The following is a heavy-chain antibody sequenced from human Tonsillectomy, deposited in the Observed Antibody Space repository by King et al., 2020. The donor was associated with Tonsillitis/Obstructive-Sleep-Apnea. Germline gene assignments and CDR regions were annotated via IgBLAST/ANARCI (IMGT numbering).Heavy chain of an antibody. J-gene: IGHJ6*03. CDR1: GYTFTSYA. CDR3: ASSGGDFWSGYYSYYYYMDV. CDR2: INTNTGNP. D-gene: IGHD3-3*01. Sequence: QLVQSGSELKKPGASVKVSCKTSGYTFTSYAMNWVRQVPGQGLEWMGWINTNTGNPTYAQGFTGRFVFSLDTSVTTTYLQISSLKAEDTAVYYCASSGGDFWSGYYSYYYYMDVWGKGTTVTVSS. V-gene: IGHV7-4-1*02.